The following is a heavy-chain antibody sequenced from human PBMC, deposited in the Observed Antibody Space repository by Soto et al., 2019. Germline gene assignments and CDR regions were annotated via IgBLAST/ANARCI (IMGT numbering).Heavy chain of an antibody. V-gene: IGHV3-49*03. Sequence: GGSLRLSCTASGFTFGDYAMSWFRQAPGKGLEWVGFIRSKAYGGTTEYAASVKGRFTISRDDSKSIAYLQMNSLKTEDTAVYYCTRGKGLQYLEWRLFDYWGQGTQVTVSS. CDR3: TRGKGLQYLEWRLFDY. J-gene: IGHJ4*02. CDR1: GFTFGDYA. CDR2: IRSKAYGGTT. D-gene: IGHD3-3*01.